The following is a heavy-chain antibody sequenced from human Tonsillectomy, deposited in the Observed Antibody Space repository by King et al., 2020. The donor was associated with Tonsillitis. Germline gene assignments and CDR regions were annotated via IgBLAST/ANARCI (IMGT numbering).Heavy chain of an antibody. CDR1: GFSLSTSGMC. CDR3: ARISRGYHIGFDS. J-gene: IGHJ5*02. Sequence: TLKESGPALVKPTQTLTLSCTFSGFSLSTSGMCVSWIRQPPGKALEWLARIDWDDDQFYSTSLKTRLTISKDTSKNQVVLTMTNMDPVDTATYYCARISRGYHIGFDSWGQRTLVSVSS. V-gene: IGHV2-70*04. D-gene: IGHD3-10*01. CDR2: IDWDDDQ.